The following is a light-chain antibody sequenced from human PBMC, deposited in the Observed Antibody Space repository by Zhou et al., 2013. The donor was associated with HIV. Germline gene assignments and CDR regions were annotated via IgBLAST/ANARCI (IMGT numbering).Light chain of an antibody. CDR3: QQANSFPWT. CDR1: QGISSY. CDR2: AAS. J-gene: IGKJ1*01. Sequence: DIQLTQSPSFLSASVGDRVTITCRASQGISSYLAWYQQKPGKAPKLLIYAASTLQSGVPSRFSGSGSGTEFTLTISSLQPEDFATYYCQQANSFPWTFGQGTKVEV. V-gene: IGKV1-9*01.